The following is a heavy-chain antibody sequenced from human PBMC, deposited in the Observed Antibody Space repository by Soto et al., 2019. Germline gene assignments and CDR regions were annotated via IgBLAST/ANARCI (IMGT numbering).Heavy chain of an antibody. CDR1: GYTFTSYD. Sequence: GASVKVSCKASGYTFTSYDINWVRQATGQGLEWMGWMNPNSGNTGYAQKFQGRVTMTRNTSISTAYMELSSLRSEDTAVYYCARGLESFYYDSSGYYYSAFDIWGQGTMVTVS. J-gene: IGHJ3*02. V-gene: IGHV1-8*01. CDR3: ARGLESFYYDSSGYYYSAFDI. D-gene: IGHD3-22*01. CDR2: MNPNSGNT.